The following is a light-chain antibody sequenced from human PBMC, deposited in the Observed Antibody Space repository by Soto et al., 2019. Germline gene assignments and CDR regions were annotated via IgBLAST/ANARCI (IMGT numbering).Light chain of an antibody. CDR3: QAWDSSTGV. V-gene: IGLV3-1*01. CDR1: KLGDKY. Sequence: SYELTQPPSVSVSPGQTASITCSGEKLGDKYACWYQQKPGQSPVLVIYQDSKRPSGIPERFSGSNSGNTATLTISGTQAMEEADYYCQAWDSSTGVFGGGTKVTVL. CDR2: QDS. J-gene: IGLJ2*01.